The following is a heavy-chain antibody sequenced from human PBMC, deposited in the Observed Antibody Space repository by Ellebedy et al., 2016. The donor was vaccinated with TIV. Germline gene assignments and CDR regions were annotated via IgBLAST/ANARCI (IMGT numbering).Heavy chain of an antibody. CDR3: ARDATSGIFDP. Sequence: AASVKVSCKASGYTFTSYGISWVRQAPGQGLEWMGWISAYNGNTNYAQKLQGRVTMTTDTSTSTVYMELRSLRSDDTAVYYCARDATSGIFDPWGQGTLVTVSS. CDR1: GYTFTSYG. V-gene: IGHV1-18*01. D-gene: IGHD1-26*01. J-gene: IGHJ5*02. CDR2: ISAYNGNT.